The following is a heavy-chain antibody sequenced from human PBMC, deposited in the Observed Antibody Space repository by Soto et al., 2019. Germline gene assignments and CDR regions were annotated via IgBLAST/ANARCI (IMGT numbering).Heavy chain of an antibody. CDR1: GYTFTSYG. D-gene: IGHD4-17*01. CDR3: ARDCYGDYCYYYYYYGMDV. J-gene: IGHJ6*02. V-gene: IGHV1-18*01. Sequence: ASVKVSCKASGYTFTSYGISWVRQAPGQGLEWMGWISAYNGNTNYAQKLQGRVTMTTDTSTSTAYMELRSLRSDDTAVYYCARDCYGDYCYYYYYYGMDVWGQGTTVTSP. CDR2: ISAYNGNT.